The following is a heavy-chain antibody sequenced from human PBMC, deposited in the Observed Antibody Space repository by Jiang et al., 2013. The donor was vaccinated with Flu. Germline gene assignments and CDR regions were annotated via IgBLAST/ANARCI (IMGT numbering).Heavy chain of an antibody. V-gene: IGHV4-59*01. CDR3: ARASGIAAAGTPIWIVDY. J-gene: IGHJ4*02. Sequence: IRQPPGKGLEWIGYIYYSGSTNYNPSLKSRVTISVDTSKNQFSLKLSSVTAADTAVYYCARASGIAAAGTPIWIVDYWGQGTLVTVSS. CDR2: IYYSGST. D-gene: IGHD6-13*01.